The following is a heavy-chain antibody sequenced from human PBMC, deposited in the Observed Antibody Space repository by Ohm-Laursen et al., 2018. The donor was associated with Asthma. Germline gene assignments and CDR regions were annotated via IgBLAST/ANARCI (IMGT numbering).Heavy chain of an antibody. CDR1: GYTFSRYS. D-gene: IGHD1-26*01. J-gene: IGHJ1*01. Sequence: GSLRLSCAASGYTFSRYSIHWVRQIPGKGLEWVASISTASSFIYYADSVRGRFTTTRDNARNSVYLQMNRLRAEDTALYYCARIGPEWELPGREYSLHHWGEGTLVTVSS. V-gene: IGHV3-21*01. CDR2: ISTASSFI. CDR3: ARIGPEWELPGREYSLHH.